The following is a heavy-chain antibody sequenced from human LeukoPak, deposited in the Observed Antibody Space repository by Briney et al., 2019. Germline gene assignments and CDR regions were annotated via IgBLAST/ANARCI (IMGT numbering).Heavy chain of an antibody. CDR3: AKDRSSYYYGSGKADY. V-gene: IGHV3-9*01. Sequence: GRSLRLSCAASGFTFDDYAMHWVRQAPGKGLEWVSGISWNSGSIGYADSVKGRFTISRDNAKNSLYLQMNSLRAEDTALYYCAKDRSSYYYGSGKADYWGQGTLVTVSS. D-gene: IGHD3-10*01. CDR1: GFTFDDYA. J-gene: IGHJ4*02. CDR2: ISWNSGSI.